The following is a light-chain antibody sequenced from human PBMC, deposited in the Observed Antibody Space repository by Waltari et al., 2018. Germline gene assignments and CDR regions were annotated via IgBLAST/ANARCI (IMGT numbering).Light chain of an antibody. CDR1: KSLVPVDGNTY. CDR3: MQGTRWPYT. V-gene: IGKV2-30*02. J-gene: IGKJ2*01. Sequence: EVVMTQSPVSLSVTLGQAASISCKSSKSLVPVDGNTYLNWFHQRQGQSPRGLIYWVCKWDSRVPDRFSGIRSGNYYTLGISRFEAQDVGVYCCMQGTRWPYTFGQGTQLDIK. CDR2: WVC.